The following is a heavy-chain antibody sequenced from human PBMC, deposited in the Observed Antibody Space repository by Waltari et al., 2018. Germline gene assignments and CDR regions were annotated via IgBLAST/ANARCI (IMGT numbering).Heavy chain of an antibody. J-gene: IGHJ4*02. V-gene: IGHV4-38-2*01. CDR3: ARQEYSSGWYVGY. D-gene: IGHD6-19*01. Sequence: QVQLQESGPGLVKPSETLSLPCAVAVDHIRRGNYWGWNRQHPGKGREWIGSIYHGGSPYYNPSLKSRVTISVDTSKNQFSLKLSSVTAADTAVYYCARQEYSSGWYVGYWGQGTLVTVSS. CDR2: IYHGGSP. CDR1: VDHIRRGNY.